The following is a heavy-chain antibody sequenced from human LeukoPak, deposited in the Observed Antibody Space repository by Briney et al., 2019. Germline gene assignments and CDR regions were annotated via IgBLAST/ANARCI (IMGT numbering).Heavy chain of an antibody. CDR1: GFTFSGYW. CDR2: INGDGSGT. J-gene: IGHJ4*02. V-gene: IGHV3-74*01. D-gene: IGHD6-13*01. CDR3: ARVGGSWFSDY. Sequence: GGSLRLSCAASGFTFSGYWMQWVRQAPGKGLVWVSRINGDGSGTNYADSVKGRFTISRDNAENTLYLQMNSLRADDTAVYYCARVGGSWFSDYWGQGTLVTVSS.